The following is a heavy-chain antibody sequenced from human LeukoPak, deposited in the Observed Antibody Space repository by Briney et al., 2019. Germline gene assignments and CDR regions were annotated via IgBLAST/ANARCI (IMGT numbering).Heavy chain of an antibody. Sequence: SETLSLTCTVSGGSISSGSYYWSWIRQPAGKGLEWIGRIYTSGSTNYNPSLKSRVTISVDTSKNQFSLKLSSVTAADTAVYYCARGISSIAARGWFDPWGQGTLVTVSS. CDR1: GGSISSGSYY. CDR2: IYTSGST. D-gene: IGHD6-6*01. V-gene: IGHV4-61*02. J-gene: IGHJ5*02. CDR3: ARGISSIAARGWFDP.